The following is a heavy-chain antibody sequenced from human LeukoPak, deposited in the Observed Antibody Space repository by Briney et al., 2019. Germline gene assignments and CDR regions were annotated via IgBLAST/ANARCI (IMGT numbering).Heavy chain of an antibody. Sequence: GGSLRLSCAASGFTFSSYWMSWVRQAPGKGLEWVANIKKDGSDKYYADSVKGRFTISRDNAKTSLYLQMNSLRAEDTAVYYCARDLSGVTGYTYGRGIDYWGQGTLVTVSS. D-gene: IGHD5-18*01. J-gene: IGHJ4*02. CDR3: ARDLSGVTGYTYGRGIDY. CDR1: GFTFSSYW. CDR2: IKKDGSDK. V-gene: IGHV3-7*01.